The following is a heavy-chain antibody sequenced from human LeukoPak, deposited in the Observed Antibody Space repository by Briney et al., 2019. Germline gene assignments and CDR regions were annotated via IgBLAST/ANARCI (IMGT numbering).Heavy chain of an antibody. D-gene: IGHD6-13*01. J-gene: IGHJ4*02. CDR2: ISSTTSYI. V-gene: IGHV3-21*01. CDR1: GFTFSYYS. Sequence: GGALRVSCAASGFTFSYYSMNWVRQAPGKGLEWVSSISSTTSYIYYADSVKGRFTISRDNAKNSPYLQMNSLRAEDTAVYYCARDRAAAARQPVDNWGQGTLVTVSS. CDR3: ARDRAAAARQPVDN.